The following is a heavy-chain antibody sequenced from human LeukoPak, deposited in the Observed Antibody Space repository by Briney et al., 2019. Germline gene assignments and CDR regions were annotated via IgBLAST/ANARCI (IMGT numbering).Heavy chain of an antibody. J-gene: IGHJ4*02. CDR1: GFTFSNYG. CDR3: ARDNYYGSGTYGFESY. V-gene: IGHV3-30*02. CDR2: IRYDGSNK. D-gene: IGHD3-10*01. Sequence: GGSLRLSCAASGFTFSNYGMHWVRQAPGKGLEWVAFIRYDGSNKYYADSVKGRFTISRDNAKNSLYLQMNSLRAEDTAIYYCARDNYYGSGTYGFESYWGQGTLVTVSS.